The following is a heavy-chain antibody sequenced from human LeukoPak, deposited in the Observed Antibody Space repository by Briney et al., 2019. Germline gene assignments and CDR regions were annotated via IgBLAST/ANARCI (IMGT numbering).Heavy chain of an antibody. CDR2: INHSGST. D-gene: IGHD2-15*01. J-gene: IGHJ6*02. V-gene: IGHV4-34*01. Sequence: KASETLSLTCAVYGGSFSGYYWSWIRQPPGKGLEWIGEINHSGSTNYNPSLKSRVTISVDTSKNQFSLKLSSVTAADTAVYYCARDLVGVRVQMGMYYYGMDVWGQGTTATVSS. CDR3: ARDLVGVRVQMGMYYYGMDV. CDR1: GGSFSGYY.